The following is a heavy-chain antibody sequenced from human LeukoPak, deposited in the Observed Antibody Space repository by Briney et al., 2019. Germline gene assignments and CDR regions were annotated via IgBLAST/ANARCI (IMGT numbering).Heavy chain of an antibody. J-gene: IGHJ4*02. CDR2: ISSSSSTI. CDR1: GFTFSSYS. CDR3: ARGSITIFGVVIPAPPDY. V-gene: IGHV3-48*04. D-gene: IGHD3-3*01. Sequence: PGGSLRLSCAASGFTFSSYSMNWVRQAPGKGLEWVSYISSSSSTIYYADSVKGRFTISRDNAKNSLYLQMNSLRAEDTAVYYCARGSITIFGVVIPAPPDYWGQGTLVTVSS.